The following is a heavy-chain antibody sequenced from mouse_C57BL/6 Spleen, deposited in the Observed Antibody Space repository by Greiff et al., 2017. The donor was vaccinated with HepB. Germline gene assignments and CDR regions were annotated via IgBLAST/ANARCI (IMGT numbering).Heavy chain of an antibody. Sequence: EVKLVESGGGLVQPGGSMKLSCAASGFTFSDAWMDWVRQSPEKGLEWVAEIRNKANNHATYYAESVKGRFTISRDDSKSSVYLQMNSLRAEDTGIYYCTRRDSNPYFDYWGQGTTLTVSS. CDR3: TRRDSNPYFDY. J-gene: IGHJ2*01. D-gene: IGHD2-5*01. V-gene: IGHV6-6*01. CDR1: GFTFSDAW. CDR2: IRNKANNHAT.